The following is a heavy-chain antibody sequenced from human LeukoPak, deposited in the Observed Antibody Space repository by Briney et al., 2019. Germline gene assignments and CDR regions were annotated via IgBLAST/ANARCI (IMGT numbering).Heavy chain of an antibody. J-gene: IGHJ4*02. D-gene: IGHD3-22*01. CDR2: INPNSGGT. CDR1: GYTFTGYY. Sequence: ASVKVSCKASGYTFTGYYMHWVRQAPGQELEWMGWINPNSGGTNYAQKFQGRVTMTRDTSISTAYMELSRLRSDDTAVYYCARDWSTMIVVVPPAFDYWGQGTLVTVSS. V-gene: IGHV1-2*02. CDR3: ARDWSTMIVVVPPAFDY.